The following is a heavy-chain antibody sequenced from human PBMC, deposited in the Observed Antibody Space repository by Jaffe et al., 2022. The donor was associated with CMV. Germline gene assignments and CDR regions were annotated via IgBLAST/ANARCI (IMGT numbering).Heavy chain of an antibody. J-gene: IGHJ6*02. CDR2: INHSGST. V-gene: IGHV4-34*01. D-gene: IGHD3-22*01. CDR3: ARGVVVMVNAGDYYGLDV. Sequence: QVRLQQWGAGLLKPSETLSLTCAVYGGSFSGYYWSWIRQPAGKGPEWIGRINHSGSTNYNPSLKSRVTISVDLSKNQFSLKLSSLTAADTAVYYCARGVVVMVNAGDYYGLDVWGQGTTVTVSS. CDR1: GGSFSGYY.